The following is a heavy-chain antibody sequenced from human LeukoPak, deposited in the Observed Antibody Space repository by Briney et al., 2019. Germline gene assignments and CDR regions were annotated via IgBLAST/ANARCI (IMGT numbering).Heavy chain of an antibody. CDR2: IVVGSGNT. V-gene: IGHV1-58*01. D-gene: IGHD3-3*01. CDR3: AAVPYDFWSGYRLDAFDI. J-gene: IGHJ3*02. CDR1: GFTFTSSA. Sequence: ASVKVSCKASGFTFTSSAVQWVRQARGQRLEWIGWIVVGSGNTNYAQKFQERVTITRDMSTSTAYMELSSLRSEDTAVYYCAAVPYDFWSGYRLDAFDIWGQGTMVTVSS.